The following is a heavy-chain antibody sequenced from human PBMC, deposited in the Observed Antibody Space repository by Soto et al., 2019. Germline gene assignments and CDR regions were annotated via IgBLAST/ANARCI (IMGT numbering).Heavy chain of an antibody. CDR2: INHSGST. Sequence: SETLSLTCSVSGASIRSYYWHWIRQPPGKGLERIGEINHSGSTNYNPSLKSRVTISVDTSKNQFSLKLSSVTAADTAVYYCARGFDFARGYYGTDVWGQGTTVTVSS. D-gene: IGHD3-10*01. CDR3: ARGFDFARGYYGTDV. J-gene: IGHJ6*02. V-gene: IGHV4-34*01. CDR1: GASIRSYY.